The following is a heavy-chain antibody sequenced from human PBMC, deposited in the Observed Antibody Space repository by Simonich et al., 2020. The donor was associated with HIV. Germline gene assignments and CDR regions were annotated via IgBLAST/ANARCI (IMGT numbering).Heavy chain of an antibody. Sequence: QVQLQHWVAGIWKPSETLSPPGAVFGGSFSVYYWTWLRQSPEKGLEWFGEINNIGNTNYNPSLKSRVTILVDTSKNQFSLKVSSVTAADTAVYFCARTGDRVFDYWGQGILVTVSS. CDR3: ARTGDRVFDY. CDR1: GGSFSVYY. CDR2: INNIGNT. J-gene: IGHJ4*02. D-gene: IGHD1-1*01. V-gene: IGHV4-34*01.